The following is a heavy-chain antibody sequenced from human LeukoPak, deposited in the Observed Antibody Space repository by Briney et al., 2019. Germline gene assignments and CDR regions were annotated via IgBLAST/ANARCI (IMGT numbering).Heavy chain of an antibody. J-gene: IGHJ2*01. CDR3: AREGYGDLRRLLYFDL. CDR2: IYYSGNT. Sequence: SETLSLTCTVSGGSISSSSYYWGWIRQPPGKGLEWFGSIYYSGNTYYNPSLKSRVTISVDTSKNQFSLKPSSVTAADTAVYYCAREGYGDLRRLLYFDLWGRGTLVTVSS. CDR1: GGSISSSSYY. D-gene: IGHD4-17*01. V-gene: IGHV4-39*07.